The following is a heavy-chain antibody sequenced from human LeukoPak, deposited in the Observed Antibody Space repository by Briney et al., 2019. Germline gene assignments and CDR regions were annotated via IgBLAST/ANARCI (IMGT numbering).Heavy chain of an antibody. CDR1: GFTFTGYG. V-gene: IGHV3-30*03. J-gene: IGHJ6*02. CDR2: ISYDGSNK. Sequence: RSLRLSCAASGFTFTGYGMHWVRQAPGKGLEWVAVISYDGSNKYYADSVKGRFTISRDNSKNTLYLRVNSLRPEDTAVYYCARTDYYGSGTTGMDVWGQGTTVTVSS. D-gene: IGHD3-10*01. CDR3: ARTDYYGSGTTGMDV.